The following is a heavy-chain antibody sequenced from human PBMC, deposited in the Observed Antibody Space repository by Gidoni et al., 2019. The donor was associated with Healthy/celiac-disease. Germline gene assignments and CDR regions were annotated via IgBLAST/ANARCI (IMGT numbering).Heavy chain of an antibody. Sequence: EVQLLESGGGLVQPGGSLRLSCAASRFPFSSYAMSWVRQAPGKGLEWVSAISGSGGSTYYADSVKGRFTISRDNSKNTLYLQMNSLRAEDTAVYYCAKGFSYYYYYYMDVWGKGTTVTVSS. CDR2: ISGSGGST. V-gene: IGHV3-23*01. CDR3: AKGFSYYYYYYMDV. J-gene: IGHJ6*03. CDR1: RFPFSSYA. D-gene: IGHD3-10*01.